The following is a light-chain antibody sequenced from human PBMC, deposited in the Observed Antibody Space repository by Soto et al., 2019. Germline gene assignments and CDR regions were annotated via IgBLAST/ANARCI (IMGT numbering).Light chain of an antibody. CDR2: GAS. J-gene: IGKJ1*01. Sequence: EIVMTQAPATPSVSPGERASLSCRASQTVLTNLAWYQQKPGQAPRLLIYGASTRATGIPARFSGSGSGTDFTLTISRLEAEDFAVYSCHQYGTSPPTFGQGTKVDIK. CDR3: HQYGTSPPT. CDR1: QTVLTN. V-gene: IGKV3-15*01.